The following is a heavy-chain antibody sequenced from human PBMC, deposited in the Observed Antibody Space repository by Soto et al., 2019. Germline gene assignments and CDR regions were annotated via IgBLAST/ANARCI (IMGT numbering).Heavy chain of an antibody. J-gene: IGHJ6*02. CDR1: GFTFSSYA. V-gene: IGHV3-23*01. CDR3: AKDRDSGSYSVLRPQGYGMDV. Sequence: GALRLSCAASGFTFSSYAMSWVRQAPGKGLEWVSAISGSGGSTYYADSVKGRFTISRDNSKNTLYLQMNSLRAEDTAVYYCAKDRDSGSYSVLRPQGYGMDVWGQGTTVTVSS. D-gene: IGHD1-26*01. CDR2: ISGSGGST.